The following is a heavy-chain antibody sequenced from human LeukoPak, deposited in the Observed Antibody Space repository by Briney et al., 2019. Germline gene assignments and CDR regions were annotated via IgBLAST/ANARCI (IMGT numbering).Heavy chain of an antibody. J-gene: IGHJ4*02. V-gene: IGHV3-21*01. D-gene: IGHD4-11*01. CDR2: ISSSSRYI. CDR3: ATFSNYLDY. Sequence: GGSLRLSCAASGVTFSRYSMNWVRQTPGKGPEWVSSISSSSRYIYYADSVKGRFTISRDNAKNSLYLQMNSLRAEDTAVYYCATFSNYLDYWGQGTLVTVSS. CDR1: GVTFSRYS.